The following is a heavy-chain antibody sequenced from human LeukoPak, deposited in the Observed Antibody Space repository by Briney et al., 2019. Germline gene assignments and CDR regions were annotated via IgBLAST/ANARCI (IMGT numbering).Heavy chain of an antibody. D-gene: IGHD2-15*01. CDR3: ARLGYCSGGSCSNH. CDR1: GYTFTGYY. V-gene: IGHV1-2*02. J-gene: IGHJ4*02. Sequence: ASVKVSCKASGYTFTGYYTHWVRQAPGQGLEWMGWINPNSGGTNYAQKFQGRVTMTRDTSISTAYMELSRLRSDDTAVYYCARLGYCSGGSCSNHWGQGTLVTVSS. CDR2: INPNSGGT.